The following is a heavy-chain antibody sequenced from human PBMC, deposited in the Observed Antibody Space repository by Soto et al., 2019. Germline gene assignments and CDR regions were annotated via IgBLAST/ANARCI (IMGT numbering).Heavy chain of an antibody. CDR3: ARAKGYDFWSGRDYYYYGMDV. V-gene: IGHV1-18*01. CDR2: ISAYNGNT. CDR1: GYTFTSYG. Sequence: EASVKVSCKASGYTFTSYGISWVRQAPGQGLEWMGWISAYNGNTNYAQKLQGRVTMTTDTSTSTAYMELRSLRSDDTAVYYCARAKGYDFWSGRDYYYYGMDVWGQATTVTVSS. D-gene: IGHD3-3*01. J-gene: IGHJ6*01.